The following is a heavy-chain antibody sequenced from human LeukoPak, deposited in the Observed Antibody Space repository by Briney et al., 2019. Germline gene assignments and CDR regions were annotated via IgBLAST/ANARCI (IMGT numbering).Heavy chain of an antibody. CDR2: IYHSGST. D-gene: IGHD2-2*01. J-gene: IGHJ6*03. V-gene: IGHV4-30-2*01. CDR3: ARVSLIVTASCCPHYYMDV. CDR1: GGSISSGGYY. Sequence: SETLSLTCTVSGGSISSGGYYWSWIRQPPGKGLEWIGYIYHSGSTYYNPSLKSRVTISVDRSKNQFSLKLSSVTAADTAVYYCARVSLIVTASCCPHYYMDVWGKGTTVTVSS.